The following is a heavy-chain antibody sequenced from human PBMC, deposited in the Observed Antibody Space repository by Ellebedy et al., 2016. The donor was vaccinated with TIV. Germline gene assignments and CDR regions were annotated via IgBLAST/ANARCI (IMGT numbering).Heavy chain of an antibody. CDR3: ARELGITMIVESGFGAFDI. CDR2: IYYSGST. Sequence: MPSETLSLTCTVSGGSISSGGYYWSWIRPHPGKGLEWIGYIYYSGSTYYNPSLKSRVTISVDTSKNQFSLKLSSVTAADTAVYYCARELGITMIVESGFGAFDIWGQGTMVTVSS. J-gene: IGHJ3*02. D-gene: IGHD3-22*01. CDR1: GGSISSGGYY. V-gene: IGHV4-31*03.